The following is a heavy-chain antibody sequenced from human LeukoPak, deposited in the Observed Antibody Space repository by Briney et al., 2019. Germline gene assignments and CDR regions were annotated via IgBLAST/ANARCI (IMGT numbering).Heavy chain of an antibody. CDR3: ARAYDSSGLSYWYFGL. Sequence: QPGGSLRLSCAASGFTFSDYYMSWIRQAPGKGLEWVSYISSSGSTIYYADSVKGRFTISRDNAKNSLYLQMNSLRAEDTAVHYCARAYDSSGLSYWYFGLWGRGTLVTVSS. D-gene: IGHD3-22*01. CDR2: ISSSGSTI. CDR1: GFTFSDYY. V-gene: IGHV3-11*04. J-gene: IGHJ2*01.